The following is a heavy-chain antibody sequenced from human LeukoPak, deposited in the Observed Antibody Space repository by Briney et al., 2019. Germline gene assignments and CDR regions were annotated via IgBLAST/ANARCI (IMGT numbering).Heavy chain of an antibody. D-gene: IGHD2-15*01. J-gene: IGHJ5*02. CDR1: GFTFSNYW. CDR3: ARDPRSAGRYNWFDP. V-gene: IGHV3-7*03. CDR2: IKQDGSEK. Sequence: GGSLRLSCAASGFTFSNYWMAWVRQAPAKGLEWVANIKQDGSEKYYVDSVKGRFTISRDNAKNSLFLEMNSLRAEDTAVYYSARDPRSAGRYNWFDPWGQGTLVTVSS.